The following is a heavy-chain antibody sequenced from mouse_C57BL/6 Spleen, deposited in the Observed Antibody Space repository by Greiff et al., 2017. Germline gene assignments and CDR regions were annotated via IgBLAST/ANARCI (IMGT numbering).Heavy chain of an antibody. V-gene: IGHV7-3*01. CDR2: IRNKANGYTT. D-gene: IGHD4-1*01. J-gene: IGHJ1*03. CDR1: GFTFTDYY. CDR3: ARLGGYFDV. Sequence: DVQLVESGGGLVQPGGSLSLSCAASGFTFTDYYMSWVRQPPGKALEWLGFIRNKANGYTTEYSASVKGRFTISRDNSQSILYLQMNALRAEDSATYYCARLGGYFDVWGTGTTVTVSS.